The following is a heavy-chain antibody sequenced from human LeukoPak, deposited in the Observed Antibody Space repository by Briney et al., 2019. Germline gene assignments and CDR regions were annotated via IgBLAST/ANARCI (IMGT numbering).Heavy chain of an antibody. Sequence: GGSLRLSCAASGFTFSSYAMSWVRQAPGKGLEWVSAISGSGGSTYYADSVKGRFTISRDNSKNTLYLQMNSLGAEDTAVYYCAKDFRRTTEYYFDYWGQGTQVTVSS. J-gene: IGHJ4*02. CDR2: ISGSGGST. D-gene: IGHD1-1*01. CDR1: GFTFSSYA. V-gene: IGHV3-23*01. CDR3: AKDFRRTTEYYFDY.